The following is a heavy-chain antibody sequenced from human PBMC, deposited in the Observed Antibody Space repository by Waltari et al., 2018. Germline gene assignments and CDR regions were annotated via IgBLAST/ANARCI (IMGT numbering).Heavy chain of an antibody. V-gene: IGHV3-23*01. CDR3: TAGGGDYRPFDY. CDR2: ISRHGANI. D-gene: IGHD3-16*02. CDR1: EFTFSTYA. J-gene: IGHJ4*02. Sequence: EVQLLESGGGLVQPGGSLRLSCVASEFTFSTYAMNWVRQAPGKGLEWFGGISRHGANIYYADSVKGRFTISRDNTNNMLYLQRNGLGAENTATYRCTAGGGDYRPFDYWGQGTLVTVSS.